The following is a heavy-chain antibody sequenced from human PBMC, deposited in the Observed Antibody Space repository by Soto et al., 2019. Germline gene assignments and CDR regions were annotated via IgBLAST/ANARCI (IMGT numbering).Heavy chain of an antibody. D-gene: IGHD3-3*01. V-gene: IGHV1-8*01. CDR1: GYTFTSYD. CDR2: MNPNSGNT. Sequence: ASVKVSCKASGYTFTSYDINWVRQATGQGLAWMGWMNPNSGNTGYAQKFQGRVTMTRNTSISTAYLELSSLRSEDTAVYYCARENQTNILRFLEWYNYYYYMDVWGKGTTVTVSS. CDR3: ARENQTNILRFLEWYNYYYYMDV. J-gene: IGHJ6*03.